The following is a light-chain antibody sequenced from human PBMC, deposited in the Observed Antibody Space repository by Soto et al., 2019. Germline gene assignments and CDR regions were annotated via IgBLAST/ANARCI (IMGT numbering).Light chain of an antibody. CDR1: QGISSW. Sequence: SQGISSWLAWYQQKPGKAPKFLIYAASTLQSGVPSRFTGSGTGTDSTHTSIRLQHACFATYSSLLVTGFLLSIGGGTKVDIK. V-gene: IGKV1-12*01. CDR3: LLVTGFLLS. J-gene: IGKJ4*01. CDR2: AAS.